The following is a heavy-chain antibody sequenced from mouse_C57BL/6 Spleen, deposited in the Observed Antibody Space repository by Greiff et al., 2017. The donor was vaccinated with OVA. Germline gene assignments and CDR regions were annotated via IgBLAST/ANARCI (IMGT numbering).Heavy chain of an antibody. D-gene: IGHD1-1*01. CDR2: ISYDGSN. CDR1: GYSITSGYY. J-gene: IGHJ1*03. V-gene: IGHV3-6*01. Sequence: EVKLMESGPGLVKPSQSLSLTCSVTGYSITSGYYWNWIRQFPGNKLEWMGYISYDGSNNSNPSLKNRISITRDTSKNQFFLKLNSVTTEDTATYYCARVSPATTVVNWYFDVWGTGTTVTVSS. CDR3: ARVSPATTVVNWYFDV.